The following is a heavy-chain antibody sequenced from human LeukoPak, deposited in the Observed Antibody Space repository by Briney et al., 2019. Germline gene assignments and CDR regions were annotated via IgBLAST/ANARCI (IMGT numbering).Heavy chain of an antibody. CDR2: ISYDGSNK. J-gene: IGHJ6*02. CDR3: AKDLLKVFRGNSLSGMVYYYGMDV. CDR1: GFTFSSYG. Sequence: RTGGSLRLSCAASGFTFSSYGMHWVRQAPGKGLEWVAVISYDGSNKYYADSVKGRFTISRDNSKNTLYLQMNSLRAEDTAVYYCAKDLLKVFRGNSLSGMVYYYGMDVWGQGTTVTVSS. V-gene: IGHV3-30*18. D-gene: IGHD2-21*02.